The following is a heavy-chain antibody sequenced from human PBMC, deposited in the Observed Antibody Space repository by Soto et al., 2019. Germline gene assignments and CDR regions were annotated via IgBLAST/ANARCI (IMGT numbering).Heavy chain of an antibody. J-gene: IGHJ5*02. V-gene: IGHV4-34*01. CDR1: GGSFSGYY. Sequence: KPSETLSLTCAVYGGSFSGYYWSWIRQPPGKGLEWIGEINHSGSTNYNPSLKSRVTISVDTSKNQFSLKLSSVTAADTAVYYCARGHDYDFWSGYHTANWFDPWGQGTLVTVSS. CDR2: INHSGST. CDR3: ARGHDYDFWSGYHTANWFDP. D-gene: IGHD3-3*01.